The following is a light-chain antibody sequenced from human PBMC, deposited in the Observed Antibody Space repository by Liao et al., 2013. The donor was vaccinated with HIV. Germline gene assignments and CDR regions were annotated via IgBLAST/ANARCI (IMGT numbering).Light chain of an antibody. CDR2: QDK. Sequence: SYELTQPPSVSVSPGQTARITCSGNKLGEKYTSWYQQKPGQSPVVVMYQDKKRPSGIPERFSGSISGNTATLTISGTQAVDEGDYFCQAWDSGAYVFGTGTRVTVL. CDR3: QAWDSGAYV. J-gene: IGLJ1*01. CDR1: KLGEKY. V-gene: IGLV3-1*01.